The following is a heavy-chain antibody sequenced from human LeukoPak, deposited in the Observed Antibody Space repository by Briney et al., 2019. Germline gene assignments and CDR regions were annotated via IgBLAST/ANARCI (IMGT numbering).Heavy chain of an antibody. CDR2: INHSGST. Sequence: SSETLSLTCAVYGGSFSGYYWSWIRQPPGKGLEWIGEINHSGSTNYNPSLKSRVTISVDTSKNQFSLKLSSVTAADAAVYYCASGGATGWYYFDYWGQGTLVTVSS. J-gene: IGHJ4*02. CDR3: ASGGATGWYYFDY. CDR1: GGSFSGYY. D-gene: IGHD1-26*01. V-gene: IGHV4-34*01.